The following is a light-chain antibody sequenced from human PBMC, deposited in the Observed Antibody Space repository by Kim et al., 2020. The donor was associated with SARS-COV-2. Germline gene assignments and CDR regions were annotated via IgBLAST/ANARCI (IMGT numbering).Light chain of an antibody. Sequence: ASVKLTCTLSSGHCSYAIAWHQQQSEKGPRYLMKLNSDGSHSKGDGIPDRFSGSSSGAERYLTISSLQSEDEADYYCQTWGTGPWVFGGGTQLTVL. V-gene: IGLV4-69*01. CDR3: QTWGTGPWV. CDR1: SGHCSYA. CDR2: LNSDGSH. J-gene: IGLJ3*02.